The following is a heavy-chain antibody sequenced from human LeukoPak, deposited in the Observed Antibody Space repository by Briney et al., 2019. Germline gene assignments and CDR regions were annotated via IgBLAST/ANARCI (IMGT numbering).Heavy chain of an antibody. CDR2: IYYSGST. CDR1: GGSISSSSYY. CDR3: ARAQSRSYRSFDY. D-gene: IGHD1-26*01. J-gene: IGHJ4*02. V-gene: IGHV4-39*01. Sequence: SETLSLTCTVSGGSISSSSYYWGWVRQPPGKGLEWIGSIYYSGSTYYKPSLKSRVTISVDTSKNQSSLKLSSVTAADTAVYYCARAQSRSYRSFDYWGQGTLVTVSS.